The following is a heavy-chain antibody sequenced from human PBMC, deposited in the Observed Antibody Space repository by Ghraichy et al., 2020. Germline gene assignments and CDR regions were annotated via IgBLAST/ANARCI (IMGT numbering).Heavy chain of an antibody. V-gene: IGHV4-34*01. CDR3: ARLRHYTYYYYGMDV. CDR2: INHSGST. J-gene: IGHJ6*02. Sequence: SETLSLTCAVYGGSFSGYYWSWIRQPPGKGLEWIGEINHSGSTNYNPSLKSRVTISVDMSKNQFSLKLSSVTAADTAVYYCARLRHYTYYYYGMDVWGQGTTVTVSS. CDR1: GGSFSGYY. D-gene: IGHD3-16*01.